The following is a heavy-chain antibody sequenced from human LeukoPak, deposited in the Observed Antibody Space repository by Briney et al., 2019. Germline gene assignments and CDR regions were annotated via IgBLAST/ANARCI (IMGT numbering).Heavy chain of an antibody. V-gene: IGHV3-33*01. J-gene: IGHJ3*02. CDR1: GFTFSSYG. CDR2: IWYDGSNK. D-gene: IGHD6-19*01. Sequence: GGSLRLSCAASGFTFSSYGMHWVRQAPGKGLEWVGVIWYDGSNKYYADSVKGRFTISRDNSKNTLYLQMNSLRAEDTAVYYCARGKEQWLVRNDAFDIWGQGTMVTVSS. CDR3: ARGKEQWLVRNDAFDI.